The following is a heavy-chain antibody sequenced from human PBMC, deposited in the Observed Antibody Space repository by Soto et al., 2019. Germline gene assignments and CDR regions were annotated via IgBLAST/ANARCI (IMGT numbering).Heavy chain of an antibody. Sequence: ASVKVXCKASGYTFTSYGISWVRQAPGQGFEWMGWISAYNGNTNYAQKLQGRVTMTTDTSTSTAYMELRSLRSDDTAVYYCSRLYSSSCYSTNSWFDPWGQGTLVTVSS. J-gene: IGHJ5*02. D-gene: IGHD6-13*01. CDR3: SRLYSSSCYSTNSWFDP. CDR1: GYTFTSYG. CDR2: ISAYNGNT. V-gene: IGHV1-18*01.